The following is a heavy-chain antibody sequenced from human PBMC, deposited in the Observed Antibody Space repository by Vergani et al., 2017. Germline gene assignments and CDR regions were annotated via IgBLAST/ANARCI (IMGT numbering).Heavy chain of an antibody. D-gene: IGHD5/OR15-5a*01. Sequence: EVQLVESGGGLVQPGRSLRLSCAASGFTFDDYAMHWVRQAPGKGLEWVSGISWNSGSIGYADSVKGRFTIARDNAKNSLYLQMNSLRAEDTALYYCAKDMEGGCLSCEFDYWGQGTLVTVSS. CDR1: GFTFDDYA. V-gene: IGHV3-9*01. J-gene: IGHJ4*02. CDR2: ISWNSGSI. CDR3: AKDMEGGCLSCEFDY.